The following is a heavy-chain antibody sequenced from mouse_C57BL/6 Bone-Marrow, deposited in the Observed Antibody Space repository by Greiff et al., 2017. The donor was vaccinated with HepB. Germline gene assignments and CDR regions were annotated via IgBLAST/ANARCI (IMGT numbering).Heavy chain of an antibody. CDR2: ISSGGSYT. V-gene: IGHV5-6*01. CDR1: GFTFSSYG. D-gene: IGHD2-4*01. Sequence: EVHLVESGGDLVKPGGSLKLSCAASGFTFSSYGMSWVRQTPDKRLEWVATISSGGSYTYYPDSVKGRFTISRDNAKNTLYLQMSSLKSEDTAMYYCARHHYDYDVAYWGQGTLVTVSA. J-gene: IGHJ3*01. CDR3: ARHHYDYDVAY.